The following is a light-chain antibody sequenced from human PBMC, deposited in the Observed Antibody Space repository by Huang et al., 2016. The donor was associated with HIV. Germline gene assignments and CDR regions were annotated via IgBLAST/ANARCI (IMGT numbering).Light chain of an antibody. V-gene: IGKV4-1*01. CDR2: WAS. CDR1: QSVLYSSNNKNY. Sequence: DIVMPQSIDSLAVSLGERATINCRSSQSVLYSSNNKNYLAWYQQKPGQPPKLLFFWASARESGVPGRFSGSGSGTNFTLTINDLQTEDVATYYCQQYYSPPLTFGGGTRVEIK. CDR3: QQYYSPPLT. J-gene: IGKJ4*01.